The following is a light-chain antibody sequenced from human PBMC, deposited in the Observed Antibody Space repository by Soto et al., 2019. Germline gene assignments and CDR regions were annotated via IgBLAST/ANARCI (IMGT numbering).Light chain of an antibody. CDR3: QQYDSSPKT. CDR2: NAF. J-gene: IGKJ1*01. CDR1: QSVSSSY. V-gene: IGKV3-20*01. Sequence: EIVLTQSPATLSLSPGERATLSCRASQSVSSSYLAWYQQKPGQAPRLLIYNAFNRATGIPDRFSGSGSGTDFTLTISRLEPEDFAVYYCQQYDSSPKTFGQGTKVDIK.